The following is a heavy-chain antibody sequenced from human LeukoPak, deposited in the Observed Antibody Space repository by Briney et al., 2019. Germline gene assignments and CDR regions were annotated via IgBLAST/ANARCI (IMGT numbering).Heavy chain of an antibody. CDR2: INHSGST. J-gene: IGHJ4*02. V-gene: IGHV4-34*01. Sequence: SETLSLTCAVYGGSFSGYYWSWIRQPPGKGLEWIGEINHSGSTNYNPSLKSRVTISVDTSKNQFSLRLSSVTAADTAVYYCARRATLRGCPYLGYWGQGTLVTVSS. CDR1: GGSFSGYY. D-gene: IGHD2-2*01. CDR3: ARRATLRGCPYLGY.